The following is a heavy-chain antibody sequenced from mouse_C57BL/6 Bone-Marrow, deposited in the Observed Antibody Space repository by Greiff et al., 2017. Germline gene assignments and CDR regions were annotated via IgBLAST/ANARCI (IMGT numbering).Heavy chain of an antibody. Sequence: QVTLKESGPGILQSSQTLSLTCSFSGFSLSTSGMGVSWIRQPSGKGLEWLAHIYWDDDKRYNPSLNSRLTISKDTSRNQVFLKITSVDTADTATYYCARRYDYDGAWFAYWGQGTLVTVAA. CDR3: ARRYDYDGAWFAY. J-gene: IGHJ3*01. D-gene: IGHD2-4*01. V-gene: IGHV8-12*01. CDR2: IYWDDDK. CDR1: GFSLSTSGMG.